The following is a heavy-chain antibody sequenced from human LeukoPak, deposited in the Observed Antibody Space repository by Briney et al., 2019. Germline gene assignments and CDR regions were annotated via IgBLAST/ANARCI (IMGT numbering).Heavy chain of an antibody. D-gene: IGHD3-22*01. CDR1: GNTLTELS. CDR3: ARDRDYYDSSGYPSD. V-gene: IGHV1-24*01. Sequence: ASVKVSCKVSGNTLTELSMHWVRQSPGKGLEWMGGFDPEDGETIYAQKFQGRVTMTEDTSTDTVYMELSSLRSEDTAVYYCARDRDYYDSSGYPSDWGQGTLVTVSS. CDR2: FDPEDGET. J-gene: IGHJ4*02.